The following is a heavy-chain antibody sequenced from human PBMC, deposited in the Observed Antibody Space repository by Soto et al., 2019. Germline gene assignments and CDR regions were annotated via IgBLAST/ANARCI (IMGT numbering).Heavy chain of an antibody. CDR2: ISGSADST. CDR3: ARPRGRFLEWLLWYGMDV. D-gene: IGHD3-3*01. V-gene: IGHV3-23*01. Sequence: GGSLRLSCAASGFSFSSFAMNWVRQAPGKGLEWVSIISGSADSTFYADSVKGRFTISRDNSKSTAYLQWSSLKASDTAMYYCARPRGRFLEWLLWYGMDVWGQGTTVTVSS. CDR1: GFSFSSFA. J-gene: IGHJ6*02.